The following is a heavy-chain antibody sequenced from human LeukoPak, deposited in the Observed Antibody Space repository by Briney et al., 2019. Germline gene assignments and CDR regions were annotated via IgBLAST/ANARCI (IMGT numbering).Heavy chain of an antibody. CDR2: IYQSGAT. CDR3: AKAPVVVTALSPLRYFDY. Sequence: SSETLSLTCIVSGGSISNYYWSWFRQPPGKGLEWIGYIYQSGATSYNPSLRSRVTISIDMSKNQISLKLGSVTAADTAVYYCAKAPVVVTALSPLRYFDYWGQGTLVTVSS. CDR1: GGSISNYY. V-gene: IGHV4-59*08. D-gene: IGHD2-21*02. J-gene: IGHJ4*02.